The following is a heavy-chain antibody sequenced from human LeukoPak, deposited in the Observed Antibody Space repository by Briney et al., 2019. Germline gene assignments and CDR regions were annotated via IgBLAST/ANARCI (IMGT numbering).Heavy chain of an antibody. CDR2: IYTSGST. Sequence: SETLSLTCTVSGGSISSYYWSWIRQPAGKGLEWIGRIYTSGSTNYNPSLKSRVTMSVDTSKNQFSLKLSSVTAADTAVYYCARQLEDVVVVAASFDYSGQGTLVTVSS. J-gene: IGHJ4*02. D-gene: IGHD2-15*01. CDR1: GGSISSYY. V-gene: IGHV4-4*07. CDR3: ARQLEDVVVVAASFDY.